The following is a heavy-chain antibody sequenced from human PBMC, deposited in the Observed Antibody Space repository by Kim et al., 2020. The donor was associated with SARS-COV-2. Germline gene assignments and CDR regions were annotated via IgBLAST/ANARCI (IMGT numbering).Heavy chain of an antibody. D-gene: IGHD4-17*01. CDR3: ARAIRHVTSNYWLDS. Sequence: ASVKVSCKASGYSFTTYGISWVRQAPGQGLEWMGWISTDNGNTNSAQKFQDRVTMTTETSTNTAYMELRRLISDDTAVYYCARAIRHVTSNYWLDSSGHG. J-gene: IGHJ5*01. CDR1: GYSFTTYG. CDR2: ISTDNGNT. V-gene: IGHV1-18*01.